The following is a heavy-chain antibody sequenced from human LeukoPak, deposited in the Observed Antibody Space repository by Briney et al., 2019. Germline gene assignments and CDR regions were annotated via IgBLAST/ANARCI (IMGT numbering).Heavy chain of an antibody. CDR2: IYYSGST. D-gene: IGHD2-2*01. CDR3: ARAGSSSCINTNLGDTFDY. V-gene: IGHV4-59*01. CDR1: GGSISTYY. J-gene: IGHJ4*02. Sequence: PSETLSLTCTVSGGSISTYYWSWIRQPPGTGLEWIGYIYYSGSTNYNPSRKSRVTISVDTSKNQFSLKLTSVTAADTAVYYCARAGSSSCINTNLGDTFDYWGQGTLVTVSS.